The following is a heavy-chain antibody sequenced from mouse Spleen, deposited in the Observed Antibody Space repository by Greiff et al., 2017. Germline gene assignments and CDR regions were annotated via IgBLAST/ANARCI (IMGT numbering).Heavy chain of an antibody. CDR2: IYPGDGDT. Sequence: VQLQQSGPELVKPGASVKISCKASGYAFSSSWMNWVKQRPGKGLEWIGRIYPGDGDTNYNGKFKGKATLTADKSSSTAYMQLSSLTSEDSAVYFCARLYYGYWYFDVWGTGTAVTVSS. V-gene: IGHV1-82*01. CDR3: ARLYYGYWYFDV. J-gene: IGHJ1*03. CDR1: GYAFSSSW. D-gene: IGHD1-1*01.